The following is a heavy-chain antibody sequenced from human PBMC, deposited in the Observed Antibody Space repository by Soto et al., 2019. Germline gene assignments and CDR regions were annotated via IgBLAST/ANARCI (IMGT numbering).Heavy chain of an antibody. CDR3: ARFFGNDVDYFDY. V-gene: IGHV4-59*01. CDR2: IYYSGST. J-gene: IGHJ4*02. D-gene: IGHD1-1*01. CDR1: GGSISSYY. Sequence: SETLSLTCTVSGGSISSYYWSWIRQPPGKGLEWIGYIYYSGSTNYNPSLKSRVTISVDTSKNQSSLKLSSVTAADTAVYYCARFFGNDVDYFDYWGQGTLVTVSS.